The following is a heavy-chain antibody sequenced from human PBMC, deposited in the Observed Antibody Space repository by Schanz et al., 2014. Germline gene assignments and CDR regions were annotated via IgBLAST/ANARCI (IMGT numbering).Heavy chain of an antibody. V-gene: IGHV3-7*01. J-gene: IGHJ4*02. CDR3: ARDGAELYYFDD. CDR1: GFTFSSYC. CDR2: INQDGSEK. Sequence: EVQLVESGGGLVQPGGSLRLSCVASGFTFSSYCINWVRQAPGKGLEWVANINQDGSEKYYVDSVKGRFTISRDNAKNSLYLQMNGLRAEDTAVFYCARDGAELYYFDDWGQGTLLTVSS. D-gene: IGHD1-1*01.